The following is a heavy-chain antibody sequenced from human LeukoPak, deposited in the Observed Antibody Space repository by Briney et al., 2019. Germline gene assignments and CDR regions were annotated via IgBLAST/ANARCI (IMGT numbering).Heavy chain of an antibody. CDR2: ITSKRDNYAT. Sequence: GGSLRLSCAASGFSFSGSTMHWVRQAPGKGLEWVGHITSKRDNYATVYAASVEGRFTISRDDSKSTTYLQMNSLRAEDTAVYYCARARGWYEMRGFDYWGQGTLVTVSS. V-gene: IGHV3-73*01. CDR3: ARARGWYEMRGFDY. J-gene: IGHJ4*02. CDR1: GFSFSGST. D-gene: IGHD6-19*01.